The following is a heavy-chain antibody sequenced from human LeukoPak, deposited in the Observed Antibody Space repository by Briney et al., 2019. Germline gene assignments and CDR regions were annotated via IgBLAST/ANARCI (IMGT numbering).Heavy chain of an antibody. Sequence: PGGSLRLSCAASGFTFSSYEMNWVRQAPGKGLKWVSYISSSGSTIYYADSVKGRFTISRDNAKNSLYLQMNSLRAEDTAVYYCARAGVPAAIDYWGQGTLVTVSS. V-gene: IGHV3-48*03. CDR1: GFTFSSYE. CDR3: ARAGVPAAIDY. J-gene: IGHJ4*02. D-gene: IGHD2-2*01. CDR2: ISSSGSTI.